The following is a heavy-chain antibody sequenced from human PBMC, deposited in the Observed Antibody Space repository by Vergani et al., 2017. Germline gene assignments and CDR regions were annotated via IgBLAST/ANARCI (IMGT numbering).Heavy chain of an antibody. Sequence: QVQLVESGGGLVKPGGSLRLSCAASGFTFSDYYMSWIRQAPGKGLEWVSYISSSSSYTNYADSVKGRFTISRYNGKNSLYLQMNSLRAEDTALYYCAREFGHSSGYFMTDYWGQGTLVTVSS. CDR3: AREFGHSSGYFMTDY. J-gene: IGHJ4*02. CDR1: GFTFSDYY. V-gene: IGHV3-11*05. D-gene: IGHD3-22*01. CDR2: ISSSSSYT.